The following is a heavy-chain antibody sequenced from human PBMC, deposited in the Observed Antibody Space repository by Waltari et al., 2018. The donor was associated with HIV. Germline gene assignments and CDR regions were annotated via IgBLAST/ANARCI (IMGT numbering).Heavy chain of an antibody. J-gene: IGHJ4*02. D-gene: IGHD2-15*01. CDR1: GVSVSNHW. V-gene: IGHV3-74*01. Sequence: VQLVESGGGPLKTGGSLRLSCTASGVSVSNHWMDWVCHGPGKGLVWVARLNSDGSSRNYADAVKGRFVISRDNARNTVYLQLNSLRVEDTAMYFCARASHYIEFSTFDGDYYFDVWGRGTRVAVSS. CDR2: LNSDGSSR. CDR3: ARASHYIEFSTFDGDYYFDV.